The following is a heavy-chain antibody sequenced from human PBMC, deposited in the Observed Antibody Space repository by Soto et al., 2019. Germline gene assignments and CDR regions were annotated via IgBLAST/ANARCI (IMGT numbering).Heavy chain of an antibody. J-gene: IGHJ4*02. D-gene: IGHD6-13*01. CDR2: IIPILGIA. V-gene: IGHV1-69*08. CDR3: AREGQQLLTSNPSDY. Sequence: QVQLVQSGAEVKKPGSSVKVSCKASGGTFSSYTISWVRQAPGQGLEWMGRIIPILGIANYAQKFQGRVTITADTSTSTADMELSSLRSEDTAGYYCAREGQQLLTSNPSDYWGQGTLVTVSS. CDR1: GGTFSSYT.